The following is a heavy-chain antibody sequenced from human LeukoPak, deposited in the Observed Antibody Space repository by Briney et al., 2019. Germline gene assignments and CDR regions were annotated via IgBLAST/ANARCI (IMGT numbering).Heavy chain of an antibody. D-gene: IGHD1-26*01. J-gene: IGHJ6*02. CDR3: AREEGGSSSFDYGMDV. Sequence: GGSLRLSCAASGFTVSSNYMSWVRQAPGKGLEWVSVIYSGGSTYYADSVKGRFTISRDNSKNTLYLQMNSLRAEDTAVYYCAREEGGSSSFDYGMDVWGQGTRSPSP. V-gene: IGHV3-53*01. CDR2: IYSGGST. CDR1: GFTVSSNY.